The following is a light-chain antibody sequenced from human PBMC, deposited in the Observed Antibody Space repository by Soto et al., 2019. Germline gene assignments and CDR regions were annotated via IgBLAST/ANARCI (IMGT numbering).Light chain of an antibody. V-gene: IGLV2-14*01. CDR1: SSDVGGYKY. CDR2: EVS. Sequence: QSALTQPASVSGSPGQSITISCTGSSSDVGGYKYVSWYQQHPGKAPKLMIYEVSYRPSGVSNRFSGSKSGNTAALTISGLQAEHEAEYFCTSYTSNNTLNLLFGEGTKVTVL. J-gene: IGLJ2*01. CDR3: TSYTSNNTLNLL.